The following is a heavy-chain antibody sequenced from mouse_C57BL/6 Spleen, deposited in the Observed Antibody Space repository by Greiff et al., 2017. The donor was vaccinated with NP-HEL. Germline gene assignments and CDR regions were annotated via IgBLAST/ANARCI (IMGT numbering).Heavy chain of an antibody. CDR3: ARGFYYDYDLYYFDY. J-gene: IGHJ2*01. CDR2: ILPGSGST. CDR1: GYTFTGYR. D-gene: IGHD2-4*01. V-gene: IGHV1-9*01. Sequence: QVQLKESGAELMKPGASVKLSCKATGYTFTGYRIEWVKQRPGHGLEWLGEILPGSGSTNYNEKFKGKATFTADTSSNTAYMQLSSLTTEDSAIYYCARGFYYDYDLYYFDYWGQGTTLTVSS.